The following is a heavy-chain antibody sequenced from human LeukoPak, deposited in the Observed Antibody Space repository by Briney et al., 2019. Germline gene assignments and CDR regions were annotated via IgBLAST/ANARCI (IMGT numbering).Heavy chain of an antibody. Sequence: GGSLRLSCAASGFTFSSYSMNWVRQAPGKGLEWVSSISSSSSYIYYAGSVKGRFTISRDNAKNSLYLQMNSLRAEDTAVYYCARADRVAAAGSPLDYWGQGTLVTVSS. CDR1: GFTFSSYS. J-gene: IGHJ4*02. CDR2: ISSSSSYI. CDR3: ARADRVAAAGSPLDY. V-gene: IGHV3-21*01. D-gene: IGHD6-13*01.